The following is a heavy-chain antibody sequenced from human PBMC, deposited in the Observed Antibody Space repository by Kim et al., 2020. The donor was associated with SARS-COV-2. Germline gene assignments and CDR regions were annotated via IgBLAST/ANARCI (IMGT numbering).Heavy chain of an antibody. CDR2: IYYSGST. CDR1: GGSISSYY. CDR3: ARGTYYDILTGYYNHRDPPDFDY. V-gene: IGHV4-59*13. D-gene: IGHD3-9*01. Sequence: SETLSLTCTVSGGSISSYYWSWIRQPPGKGLEWIGYIYYSGSTNYNPSLKSRVTISVDTSKNQFSLKLSSVTAADTAVYYCARGTYYDILTGYYNHRDPPDFDYWGQGTLVTVSS. J-gene: IGHJ4*02.